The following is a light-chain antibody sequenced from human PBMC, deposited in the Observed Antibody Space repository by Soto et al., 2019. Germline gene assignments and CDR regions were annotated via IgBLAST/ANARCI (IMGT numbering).Light chain of an antibody. CDR2: DGS. V-gene: IGLV2-11*01. Sequence: QSALTQPRSVSGSPGQSVTISCTGTSSDVGGYNYVSWYQQHPGKAPKLMIYDGSKRPSGVADRFSGSKSGNTASLTSSGHQAEDEADYYCCSDAGSYTWVFGGGTKLTVL. J-gene: IGLJ3*02. CDR1: SSDVGGYNY. CDR3: CSDAGSYTWV.